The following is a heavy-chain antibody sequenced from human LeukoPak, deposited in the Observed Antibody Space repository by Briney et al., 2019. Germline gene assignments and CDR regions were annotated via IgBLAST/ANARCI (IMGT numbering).Heavy chain of an antibody. J-gene: IGHJ4*02. Sequence: SETLSLTCNVSGDYITTTNYYWAWIRQPRGKGLEWIASVFYSGTTYYNPSLKSRVTISMDTSRKQISLRLTSVTATDTAIYYCARRSRLYRHETTGYHDSWGQGTLVTVSS. CDR2: VFYSGTT. CDR1: GDYITTTNYY. CDR3: ARRSRLYRHETTGYHDS. V-gene: IGHV4-39*01. D-gene: IGHD3-9*01.